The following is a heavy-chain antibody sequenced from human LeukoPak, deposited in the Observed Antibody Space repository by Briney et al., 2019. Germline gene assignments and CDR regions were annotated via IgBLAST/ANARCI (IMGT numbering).Heavy chain of an antibody. V-gene: IGHV4-30-4*01. D-gene: IGHD5-18*01. CDR1: GGSISSGDYY. J-gene: IGHJ6*02. Sequence: SETLSLTCTVSGGSISSGDYYWSWIRQPPGKGLEWIGYIYYSGSTYYNPSLKSRVTISVDTSKNQFSLKLSSVTAADTAVYYCARNSYDYYYYYGMDVWGQGTTATVSS. CDR2: IYYSGST. CDR3: ARNSYDYYYYYGMDV.